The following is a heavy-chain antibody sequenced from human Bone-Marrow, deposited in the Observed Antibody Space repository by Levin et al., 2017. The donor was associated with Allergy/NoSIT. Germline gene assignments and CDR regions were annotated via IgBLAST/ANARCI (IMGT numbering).Heavy chain of an antibody. D-gene: IGHD7-27*01. V-gene: IGHV1-69*01. CDR3: ARSFTGDPLGQYWYFDL. CDR2: IIPIFGTA. Sequence: KISCKASGGTFSSYAISWVRQAPGQGLEWMGGIIPIFGTANYAQKFQGRVTITADESTSTAYMELSSLRSEDTAVYYCARSFTGDPLGQYWYFDLWGRGTLVTVSS. J-gene: IGHJ2*01. CDR1: GGTFSSYA.